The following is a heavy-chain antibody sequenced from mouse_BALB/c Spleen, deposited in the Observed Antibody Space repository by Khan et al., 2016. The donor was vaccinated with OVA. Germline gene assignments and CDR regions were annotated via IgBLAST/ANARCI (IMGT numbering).Heavy chain of an antibody. CDR3: ARDRIDY. Sequence: QVQLKQSGAELAKPGASVKMSCKASGYTVTSYWMHWVKQRPGQGLEWIGYINPSSGYTEYNQNFKDKATLTADKSSSTAYMQLSSLTSEDSAVYYCARDRIDYWGQGTTLTVSS. CDR1: GYTVTSYW. J-gene: IGHJ2*01. V-gene: IGHV1-7*01. CDR2: INPSSGYT.